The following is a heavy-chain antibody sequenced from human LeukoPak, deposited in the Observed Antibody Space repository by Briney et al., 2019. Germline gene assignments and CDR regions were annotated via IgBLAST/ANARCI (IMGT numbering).Heavy chain of an antibody. CDR2: ISAYNGNT. J-gene: IGHJ6*02. D-gene: IGHD4-17*01. CDR1: GYTFTSYG. CDR3: ARDITVTNPNYYYGMDV. V-gene: IGHV1-18*01. Sequence: SVKVSCKASGYTFTSYGISWVRQAPGQGLEWMGWISAYNGNTNYAQKLQGRVTMTTDTSTSTAYMELRSLRSDDTAVYYCARDITVTNPNYYYGMDVWGQGTTVAVSS.